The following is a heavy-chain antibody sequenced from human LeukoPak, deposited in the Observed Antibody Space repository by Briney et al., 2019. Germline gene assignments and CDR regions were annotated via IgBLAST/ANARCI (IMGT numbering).Heavy chain of an antibody. CDR1: VYTFTGHY. J-gene: IGHJ3*02. V-gene: IGHV1-2*02. D-gene: IGHD3-22*01. CDR3: ARRLYEDRSGYYYVGAFDI. Sequence: ASVQVSLLASVYTFTGHYMHWLRQAPGKGLEGMGWINHNSCGTNYAEKFQGRVSMNRDTSTSTAYMELSRLRSDDTAVYYCARRLYEDRSGYYYVGAFDIWGQGTMVTVSS. CDR2: INHNSCGT.